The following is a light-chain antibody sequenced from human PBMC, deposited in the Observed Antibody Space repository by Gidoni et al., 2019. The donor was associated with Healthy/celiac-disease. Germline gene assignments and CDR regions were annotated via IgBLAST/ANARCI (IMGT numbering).Light chain of an antibody. V-gene: IGKV1-5*03. CDR3: QQYNSYSPYT. CDR1: QSSSSW. CDR2: KAS. Sequence: DIQMTQSPSTLSASVGNRVTITCRASQSSSSWLAWYQQKPGKAPKRLIYKASSLESGVPSRFSGSGSWTEFTLTISSLQPDDVATYYCQQYNSYSPYTFXQXTKLEIK. J-gene: IGKJ2*01.